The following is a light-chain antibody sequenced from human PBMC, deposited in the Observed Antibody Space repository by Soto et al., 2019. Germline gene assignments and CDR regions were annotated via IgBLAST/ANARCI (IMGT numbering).Light chain of an antibody. J-gene: IGKJ2*01. CDR2: GAS. Sequence: EIVMTQSPATLSVSPGERATLHCRASQSVSSNLGWYQHKPGQAPRLLIYGASTRATGIPARFSGSGSRTDFTLTISGLQSEDFAVYYCQQYNDWPPGYTFGQGTKVEIK. V-gene: IGKV3-15*01. CDR1: QSVSSN. CDR3: QQYNDWPPGYT.